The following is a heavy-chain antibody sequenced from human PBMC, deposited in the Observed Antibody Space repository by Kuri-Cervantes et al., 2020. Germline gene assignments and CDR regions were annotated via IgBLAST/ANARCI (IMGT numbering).Heavy chain of an antibody. Sequence: GESLKISCAASGFTFSRYDMHWVRQATGTGLEWVSGIGTAGDTYYPGSVKGRFTISRENGKNPLYLQMNSLRAGDTAVYYCARARGYTYDYWGQGTLVTVSS. CDR1: GFTFSRYD. CDR2: IGTAGDT. V-gene: IGHV3-13*01. CDR3: ARARGYTYDY. D-gene: IGHD5-18*01. J-gene: IGHJ4*02.